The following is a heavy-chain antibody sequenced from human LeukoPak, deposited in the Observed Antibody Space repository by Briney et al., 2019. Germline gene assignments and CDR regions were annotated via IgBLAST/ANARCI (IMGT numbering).Heavy chain of an antibody. CDR3: ARGEFSMVRGAPD. J-gene: IGHJ4*02. CDR2: IIPIFGTA. V-gene: IGHV1-69*13. Sequence: ASVKVSCKASGGTFSSYAISWVRQAPGQGLEWMGGIIPIFGTANYAQKFQGRVTITADESTSTAYMELSSLRYEDTAVYYCARGEFSMVRGAPDWGQGTLVTVSS. CDR1: GGTFSSYA. D-gene: IGHD3-10*01.